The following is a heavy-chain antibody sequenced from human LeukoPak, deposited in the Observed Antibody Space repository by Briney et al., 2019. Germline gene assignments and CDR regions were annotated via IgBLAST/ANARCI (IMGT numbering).Heavy chain of an antibody. V-gene: IGHV1-69*06. CDR1: GGTFSSYA. CDR3: ARVQVDSPELDY. CDR2: IIPIFGTA. D-gene: IGHD3-10*01. J-gene: IGHJ4*02. Sequence: SVKVSCKASGGTFSSYAISWVRQAPGQGLGWMGGIIPIFGTANYAQKFQGRVTITADKSTSTAYMELSSLRSEDTAVYYCARVQVDSPELDYWGQGTLVTVSS.